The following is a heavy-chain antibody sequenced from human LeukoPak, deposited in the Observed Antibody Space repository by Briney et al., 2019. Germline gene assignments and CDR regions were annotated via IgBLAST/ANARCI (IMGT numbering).Heavy chain of an antibody. Sequence: ASVKVSCKASGYTFTGYYMHWVRQAPGQGLEWMGWINPNSGGTNYAQKFQGRVTMTRDTSISTAYMELSRLRSDDTAVYYCAREEYSYGYFDYWGQGTLVTVSS. CDR2: INPNSGGT. V-gene: IGHV1-2*02. CDR3: AREEYSYGYFDY. J-gene: IGHJ4*02. D-gene: IGHD5-18*01. CDR1: GYTFTGYY.